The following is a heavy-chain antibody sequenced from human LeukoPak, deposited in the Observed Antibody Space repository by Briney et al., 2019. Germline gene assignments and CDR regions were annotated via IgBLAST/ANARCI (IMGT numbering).Heavy chain of an antibody. J-gene: IGHJ2*01. Sequence: PGGSLRLSCAASGFTFSSYAMHWVRQAPGQGLEYVSAISSDGGSTYYANSVKGRFTISRDNSDNTLYLQMGSLRIEDMAVYYCASSPPTGTTWYFDLWGRGTLVTVSS. D-gene: IGHD1-7*01. CDR1: GFTFSSYA. CDR2: ISSDGGST. V-gene: IGHV3-64*01. CDR3: ASSPPTGTTWYFDL.